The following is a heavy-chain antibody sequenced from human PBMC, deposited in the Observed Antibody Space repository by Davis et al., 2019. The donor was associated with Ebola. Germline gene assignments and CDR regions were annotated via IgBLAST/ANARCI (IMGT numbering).Heavy chain of an antibody. CDR3: ARERWFDP. Sequence: PGGSLRLSCAASGFTFSSYAMSWVRQAPGKGLEWVSYISGYSSTISYADSVKGRFTISRDNAKNSLYLQMNSLRDEDTAVYYCARERWFDPWGQGTLVTVSS. CDR1: GFTFSSYA. J-gene: IGHJ5*02. CDR2: ISGYSSTI. V-gene: IGHV3-48*02.